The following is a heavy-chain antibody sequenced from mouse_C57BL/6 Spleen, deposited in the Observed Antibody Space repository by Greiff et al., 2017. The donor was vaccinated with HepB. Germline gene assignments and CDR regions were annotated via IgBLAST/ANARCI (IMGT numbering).Heavy chain of an antibody. CDR3: ARWIYYGSSSFYWYFDV. Sequence: VQLQQSGPELVKPGASVKLSCKASGYTFTSYDINWVKQRPGQGLEWIGWIYPRDGSTKYNEKFKGKATLTVDTSSSTAYMELHSLTAEDSAVYFCARWIYYGSSSFYWYFDVWGTGTTVTVSS. CDR1: GYTFTSYD. V-gene: IGHV1-85*01. D-gene: IGHD1-1*01. CDR2: IYPRDGST. J-gene: IGHJ1*03.